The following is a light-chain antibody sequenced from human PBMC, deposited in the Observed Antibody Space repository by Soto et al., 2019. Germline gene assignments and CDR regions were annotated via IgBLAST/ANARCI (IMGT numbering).Light chain of an antibody. J-gene: IGLJ1*01. CDR3: SSSTSSSTLV. CDR2: EVS. CDR1: SSDVGGYNY. V-gene: IGLV2-14*01. Sequence: QSVLTQPASVSGSPGQSITISCTGTSSDVGGYNYVSWYQQHPGKAPKLMIYEVSNRPSGVSNRFSGSKSGNTASLTISGLQAEDEADSYCSSSTSSSTLVFGTGTNLTVL.